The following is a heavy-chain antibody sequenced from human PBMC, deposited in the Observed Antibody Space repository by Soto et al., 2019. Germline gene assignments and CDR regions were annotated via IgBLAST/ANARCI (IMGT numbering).Heavy chain of an antibody. CDR1: RFSFSTYA. CDR3: ARDRSGSHERDGSLDI. CDR2: ISYDGGNE. V-gene: IGHV3-30-3*01. D-gene: IGHD1-26*01. Sequence: QVQLVESGGGVVQPGRSLRLSCAASRFSFSTYAIHWVRQAPGKGLEWVAGISYDGGNEYYADSVKGRFTISRDNSKSTLYLKMNSLGPDDTAVYYCARDRSGSHERDGSLDIWGRGKMVTVSS. J-gene: IGHJ3*02.